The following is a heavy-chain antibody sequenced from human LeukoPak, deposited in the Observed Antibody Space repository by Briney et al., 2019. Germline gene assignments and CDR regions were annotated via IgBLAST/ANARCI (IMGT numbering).Heavy chain of an antibody. CDR2: IYYSGRT. CDR1: GGSISSSSYY. D-gene: IGHD5-12*01. Sequence: SETPSLTCTVSGGSISSSSYYWAWIRQPPGKGLEWIGSIYYSGRTFYNPSLKSRLTISADSSKNQFSLKLSSVNAADTAVYYCARRDIVATIDYWGQGTLVTVSS. J-gene: IGHJ4*02. CDR3: ARRDIVATIDY. V-gene: IGHV4-39*01.